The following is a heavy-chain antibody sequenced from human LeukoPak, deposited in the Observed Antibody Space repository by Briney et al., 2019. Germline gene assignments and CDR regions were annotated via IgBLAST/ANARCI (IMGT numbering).Heavy chain of an antibody. Sequence: GASVKVSCKASGYTFTGYYMHWVRQAPGQGLEWLGWINPYSGGTNYAQRFQGSVTMTTDTSISTAYMEVSRLRSDDTAVYYCARKSGYSGCDSDAFDIWGQGTMVTVSS. CDR2: INPYSGGT. D-gene: IGHD5-12*01. CDR3: ARKSGYSGCDSDAFDI. V-gene: IGHV1-2*02. CDR1: GYTFTGYY. J-gene: IGHJ3*02.